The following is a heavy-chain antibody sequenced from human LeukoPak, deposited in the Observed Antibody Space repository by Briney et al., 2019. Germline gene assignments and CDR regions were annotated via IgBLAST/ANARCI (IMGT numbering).Heavy chain of an antibody. V-gene: IGHV4-59*01. D-gene: IGHD4-23*01. CDR3: ARYDYGGYYYYGMDV. Sequence: SETLSLTCIVSGGSISSYYWSWIRQPPGKGLEWIGYIYYSGSTNYNPSLQSRVTISVDTSKNQFSLKLSSVTAADTAVYYCARYDYGGYYYYGMDVWGQGTTVTVSS. CDR2: IYYSGST. J-gene: IGHJ6*02. CDR1: GGSISSYY.